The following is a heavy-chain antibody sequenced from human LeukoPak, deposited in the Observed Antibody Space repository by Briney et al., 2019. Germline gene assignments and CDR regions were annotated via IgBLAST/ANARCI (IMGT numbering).Heavy chain of an antibody. CDR3: ATSPSWGPAPAGMRFDY. D-gene: IGHD6-13*01. CDR1: GFTFSSYA. J-gene: IGHJ4*02. V-gene: IGHV3-23*01. Sequence: GGSLRLSCAASGFTFSSYAMSWVRQAPGKGLEWVSVISISGGTTYYADSVKGRFTISRDNSKNTLYLQMKSLRAEDTDVYYCATSPSWGPAPAGMRFDYWGQGTLVTVSS. CDR2: ISISGGTT.